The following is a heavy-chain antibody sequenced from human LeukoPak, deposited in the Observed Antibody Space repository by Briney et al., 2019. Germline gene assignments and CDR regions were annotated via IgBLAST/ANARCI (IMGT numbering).Heavy chain of an antibody. CDR2: IYTSGST. V-gene: IGHV4-61*02. CDR1: GGSISSGSYY. J-gene: IGHJ4*02. CDR3: AREAQRGWLPFDY. D-gene: IGHD5-18*01. Sequence: SQTLSLTCTVSGGSISSGSYYWSWIRQPAGKGLEWIGRIYTSGSTNYNPSLKSRVTISVDTSKNQFSLKLGSVTAADTAVYYCAREAQRGWLPFDYWGQGTLVTVSS.